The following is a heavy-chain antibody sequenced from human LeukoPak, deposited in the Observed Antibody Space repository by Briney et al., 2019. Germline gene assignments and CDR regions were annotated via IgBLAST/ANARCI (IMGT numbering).Heavy chain of an antibody. V-gene: IGHV3-30*02. D-gene: IGHD3-3*01. J-gene: IGHJ6*03. Sequence: GGSLRLSCAASGFTFSSYGMHWVRQAPGKGLEWVAFIRYDGSNKYYADSVKGRFTISRDNSKNTLYLQMNSLRAEDTAVYYCAKPLSLRSLEWLPSDYYYYYMDVWGKGTTVTVSS. CDR1: GFTFSSYG. CDR2: IRYDGSNK. CDR3: AKPLSLRSLEWLPSDYYYYYMDV.